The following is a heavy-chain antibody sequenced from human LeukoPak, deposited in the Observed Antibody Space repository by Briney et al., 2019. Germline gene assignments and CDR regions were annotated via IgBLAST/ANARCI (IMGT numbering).Heavy chain of an antibody. Sequence: PGGSLRLSCAGSGFTFSNYWMSWVRQAPGKGLEWVANIKQDGSEKHYVDSVKGRFTISRDNAKNSLYLQVDSLRAEDTAVYYCARGGIITSYAFEIWGQGTMVTVSS. CDR1: GFTFSNYW. CDR2: IKQDGSEK. D-gene: IGHD6-6*01. V-gene: IGHV3-7*04. CDR3: ARGGIITSYAFEI. J-gene: IGHJ3*02.